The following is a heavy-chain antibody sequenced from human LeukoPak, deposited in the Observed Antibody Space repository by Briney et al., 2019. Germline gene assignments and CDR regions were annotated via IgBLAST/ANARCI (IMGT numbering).Heavy chain of an antibody. CDR1: GFTFSSYS. J-gene: IGHJ6*03. D-gene: IGHD2-2*01. V-gene: IGHV3-48*04. Sequence: GGSLRLSCAASGFTFSSYSMNWVRQAPGKGLEWVSYISSSSSTIYYADSVKGRFTISRDNAKNSLYLQMNSLRAEDTAVYYCARVLGGVVPAARGYMDVWAKGPRSPSP. CDR2: ISSSSSTI. CDR3: ARVLGGVVPAARGYMDV.